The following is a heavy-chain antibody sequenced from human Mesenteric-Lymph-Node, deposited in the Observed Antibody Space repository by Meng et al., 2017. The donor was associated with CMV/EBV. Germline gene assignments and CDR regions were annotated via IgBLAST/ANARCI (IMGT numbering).Heavy chain of an antibody. CDR2: INSDGSST. V-gene: IGHV3-74*01. CDR1: GFTFSSYC. CDR3: ARDVWGALDY. J-gene: IGHJ4*02. D-gene: IGHD3-16*01. Sequence: GESLKISCAASGFTFSSYCMHWVRQAPGKGLVWVSRINSDGSSTSYADSVKGRFTISRDNAKNTLYLQMNRLRAEDTAVYYCARDVWGALDYWGQGTLVTVSS.